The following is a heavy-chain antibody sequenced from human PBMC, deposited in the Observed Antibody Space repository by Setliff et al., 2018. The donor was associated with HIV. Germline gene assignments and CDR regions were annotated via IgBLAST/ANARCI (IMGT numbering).Heavy chain of an antibody. V-gene: IGHV1-18*04. CDR3: ATGGGQSFDY. CDR1: GYTFTSYG. D-gene: IGHD1-26*01. Sequence: GASVKVSCKASGYTFTSYGMNWVRQAPGQGLEWMGWTYIGATNYAQKFRDRLTVTTDTSTSTAYMELRSLSPDDTAVYYCATGGGQSFDYWGQGTQVTVSS. J-gene: IGHJ4*02. CDR2: TYIGAT.